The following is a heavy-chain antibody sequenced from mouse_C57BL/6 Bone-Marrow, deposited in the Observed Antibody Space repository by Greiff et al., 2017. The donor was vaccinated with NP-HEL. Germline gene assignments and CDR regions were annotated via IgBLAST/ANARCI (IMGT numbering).Heavy chain of an antibody. D-gene: IGHD2-2*01. V-gene: IGHV1-69*01. J-gene: IGHJ1*03. CDR2: IDPSASYT. CDR1: GYTFTSYW. Sequence: QVQLQQPGAELVMPGASVKLSCKASGYTFTSYWMHWVKQRSGQGLEWIGEIDPSASYTNYNHKFKGKSTLTFDKSSSTAYMQLSSLTSEDSAVYYCARWGVTTRDWYFDVWGTGTTVTVSS. CDR3: ARWGVTTRDWYFDV.